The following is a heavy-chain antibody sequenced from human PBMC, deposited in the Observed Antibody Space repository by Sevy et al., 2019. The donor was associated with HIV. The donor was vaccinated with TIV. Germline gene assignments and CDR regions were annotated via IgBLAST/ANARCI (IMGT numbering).Heavy chain of an antibody. J-gene: IGHJ4*02. CDR1: GFTFSSYI. CDR2: ISSSSSYI. Sequence: GGSLRLSCAASGFTFSSYIMYWVRQAPGKGLEWVSSISSSSSYIYYADSVKGRFTISRDNAKNSLYLQMNSLRVEDTAVYYCARGVRDFWSGYPDYWGQGTLVTVSS. CDR3: ARGVRDFWSGYPDY. V-gene: IGHV3-21*01. D-gene: IGHD3-3*01.